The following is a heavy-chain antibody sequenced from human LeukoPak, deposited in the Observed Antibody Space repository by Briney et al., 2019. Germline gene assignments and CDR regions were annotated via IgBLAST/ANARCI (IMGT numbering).Heavy chain of an antibody. J-gene: IGHJ4*02. CDR2: IYTSGST. Sequence: SETLSLTCTVSGGSISIYYWSWIRQPAGKGLERIGRIYTSGSTNYNPSLKSRVTMSVDTSKNQFSLKLSSVTAADTAVYYCARGGGSSGWSLFDYWGQGTLVTVSS. CDR1: GGSISIYY. CDR3: ARGGGSSGWSLFDY. V-gene: IGHV4-4*07. D-gene: IGHD6-19*01.